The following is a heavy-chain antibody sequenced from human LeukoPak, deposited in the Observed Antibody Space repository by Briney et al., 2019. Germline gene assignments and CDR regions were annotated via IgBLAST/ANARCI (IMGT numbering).Heavy chain of an antibody. J-gene: IGHJ4*02. CDR3: AEGLPRNYYDSSGYYGAFDY. Sequence: GGSLRLSCAASGFTFSSYAMSWVRQAPGKGLEWVSAISGSGGSTYYADSVKGRFTISRDNSKNTLYLQMNSLRAEDTAVYYCAEGLPRNYYDSSGYYGAFDYWGQGTLVTVSS. D-gene: IGHD3-22*01. CDR1: GFTFSSYA. CDR2: ISGSGGST. V-gene: IGHV3-23*01.